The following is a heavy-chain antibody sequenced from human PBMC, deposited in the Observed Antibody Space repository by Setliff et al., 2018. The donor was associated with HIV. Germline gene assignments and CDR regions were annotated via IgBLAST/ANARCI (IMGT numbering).Heavy chain of an antibody. Sequence: GASVKVSCKASGGTFSNYGMSWVRRAPGQGLEWMGGIIPISGTANYAQKFQGRVTITTDESTSTAYMELSGLRSEDTAVYYCARDFGGYGSSMSCPGLFDPWGQGTLVTVSS. CDR2: IIPISGTA. V-gene: IGHV1-69*05. CDR1: GGTFSNYG. J-gene: IGHJ5*02. D-gene: IGHD2-2*01. CDR3: ARDFGGYGSSMSCPGLFDP.